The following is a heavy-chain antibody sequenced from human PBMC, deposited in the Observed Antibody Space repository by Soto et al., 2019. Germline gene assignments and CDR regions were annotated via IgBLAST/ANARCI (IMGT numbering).Heavy chain of an antibody. V-gene: IGHV4-30-4*01. D-gene: IGHD6-19*01. CDR2: IYDSGTT. CDR3: ALALGPTRGPDY. CDR1: GAPIPRDHYC. J-gene: IGHJ4*02. Sequence: TLSLTCSVSGAPIPRDHYCWYWIRHLPGKALVWIGAIYDSGTTKCYLSLTSRLALSVDTSKNQFSLKLSSVTAADAVFYYCALALGPTRGPDYRGLGILV.